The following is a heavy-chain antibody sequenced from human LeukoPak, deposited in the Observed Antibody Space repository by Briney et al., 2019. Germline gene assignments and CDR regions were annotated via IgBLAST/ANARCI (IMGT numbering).Heavy chain of an antibody. D-gene: IGHD5-24*01. J-gene: IGHJ4*02. CDR3: ARDRDGYNYDDY. CDR2: INSDGSST. CDR1: GFTFDFYT. Sequence: GDSLRLSCVASGFTFDFYTMDWLRQAPGKGLLWVSRINSDGSSTSYADSVEGRFTISRDNAKNTLYLQMNSLRAEDTAVYYCARDRDGYNYDDYWGQGTLVTVSS. V-gene: IGHV3-74*01.